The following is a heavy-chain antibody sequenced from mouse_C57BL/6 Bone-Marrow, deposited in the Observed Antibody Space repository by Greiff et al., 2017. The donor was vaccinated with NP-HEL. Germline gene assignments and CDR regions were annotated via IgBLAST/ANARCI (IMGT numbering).Heavy chain of an antibody. Sequence: QVHVKQSGTELVKPGASVKLSCKASGYTFTSYWMHWVKQRPGQGLEWIGNINPSNGGTNYNEKFKSKATLTVDKSSSTAYMQLSSLTSEDSAVYYCARSYGSSYVRYAMDYWGQGTSVTVSS. V-gene: IGHV1-53*01. CDR2: INPSNGGT. J-gene: IGHJ4*01. CDR3: ARSYGSSYVRYAMDY. D-gene: IGHD1-1*01. CDR1: GYTFTSYW.